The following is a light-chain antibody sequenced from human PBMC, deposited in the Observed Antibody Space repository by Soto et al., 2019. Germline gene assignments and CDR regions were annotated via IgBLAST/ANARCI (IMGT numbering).Light chain of an antibody. CDR2: QVT. Sequence: QSVLTQPASVSGSPGQSTTISCTGTSXDIGGYYYVSWYQHHPGKAPKLMIYQVTNRPSGVSHRFSGSKSGNTASLTISGLQAEDEADYYCTSYSSSSTFYVFGAGTKVTVL. J-gene: IGLJ1*01. CDR3: TSYSSSSTFYV. CDR1: SXDIGGYYY. V-gene: IGLV2-14*01.